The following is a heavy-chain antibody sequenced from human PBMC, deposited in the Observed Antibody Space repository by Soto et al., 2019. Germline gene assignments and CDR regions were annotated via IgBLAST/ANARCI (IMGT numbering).Heavy chain of an antibody. Sequence: GASVKVSCKASGYTFTSYAMHWVRQAPGQRLEWMGWINAGNGNTKYSQKFQGRVTITRDTSASTAYMELSSLRSEDAAVYYCARGAAARTADYWGQGTLVTVSS. J-gene: IGHJ4*02. CDR3: ARGAAARTADY. V-gene: IGHV1-3*01. D-gene: IGHD6-13*01. CDR1: GYTFTSYA. CDR2: INAGNGNT.